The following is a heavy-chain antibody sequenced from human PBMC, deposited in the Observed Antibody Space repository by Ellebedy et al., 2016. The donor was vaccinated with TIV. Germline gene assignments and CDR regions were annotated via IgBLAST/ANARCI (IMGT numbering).Heavy chain of an antibody. D-gene: IGHD6-13*01. CDR1: GFTFSSYN. Sequence: GGSLRLSCAASGFTFSSYNMNWVRQAPGKGLEYVSAISSNGGSTYYADSVKGRFTISRDNSKNTLYLQMSSLRAEDTAVYYCVKEDLAAAGTRYFDYWGQGTLVTVSS. J-gene: IGHJ4*02. V-gene: IGHV3-64D*06. CDR3: VKEDLAAAGTRYFDY. CDR2: ISSNGGST.